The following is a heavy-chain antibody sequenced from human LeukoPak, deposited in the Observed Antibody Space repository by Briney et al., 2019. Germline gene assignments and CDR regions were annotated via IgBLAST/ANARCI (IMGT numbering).Heavy chain of an antibody. CDR2: IYYSGRT. CDR1: GDSISSSNYY. CDR3: ARASYSYDINGWVPFDY. V-gene: IGHV4-39*07. Sequence: PSETLSLTCTVSGDSISSSNYYWGWIRQPPGKGLEWIGSIYYSGRTNHNPSLKSRVTISGDTSKNQFSLRLSSVTAADTAVYYCARASYSYDINGWVPFDYWGQGTLVTVSS. J-gene: IGHJ4*02. D-gene: IGHD3-22*01.